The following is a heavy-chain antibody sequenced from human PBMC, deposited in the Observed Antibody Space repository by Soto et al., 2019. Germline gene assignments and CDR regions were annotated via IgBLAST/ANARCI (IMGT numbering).Heavy chain of an antibody. D-gene: IGHD3-22*01. J-gene: IGHJ4*02. CDR1: GGSINSSSYY. Sequence: TLSLTCTVSGGSINSSSYYWSWVRQPPGKGLEWIANIYYSGSTYNNPSLKSRVTVSVDTSKNQFSLKLSSVTAADTAVYYCARQDFYYNSSSYSTFASWGQGTLVTVSS. V-gene: IGHV4-39*01. CDR2: IYYSGST. CDR3: ARQDFYYNSSSYSTFAS.